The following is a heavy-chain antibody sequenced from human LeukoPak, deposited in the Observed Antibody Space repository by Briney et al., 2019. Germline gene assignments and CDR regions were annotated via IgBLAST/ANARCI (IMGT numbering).Heavy chain of an antibody. CDR1: GYTFTSYG. J-gene: IGHJ6*02. Sequence: ASVEVSCKASGYTFTSYGISWVRQAPGQGLEWMGWISAYNGNTNYAQKLQGRVTMTTDTSTSTAYMELRSLRSDDTAVYYCARLPIRYPFGGVIVPHYYYYGMDVWGQGTTVTVSS. D-gene: IGHD3-16*02. CDR3: ARLPIRYPFGGVIVPHYYYYGMDV. V-gene: IGHV1-18*01. CDR2: ISAYNGNT.